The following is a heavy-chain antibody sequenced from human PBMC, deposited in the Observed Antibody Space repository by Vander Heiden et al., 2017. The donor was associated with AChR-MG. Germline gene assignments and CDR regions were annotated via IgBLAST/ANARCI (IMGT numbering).Heavy chain of an antibody. D-gene: IGHD2-2*02. J-gene: IGHJ4*02. CDR3: ASTQQVSYN. V-gene: IGHV3-30-3*01. Sequence: QVQLVESGGGVVQPGRSLRLSCAASGFTFSSYAMHLVRQAPGKGLEWVAVISYDGSNKYYADSVKGRFTISRDNSKNTLYLQMNSLRAEDTAVYYCASTQQVSYNWGQGTLVTVSS. CDR2: ISYDGSNK. CDR1: GFTFSSYA.